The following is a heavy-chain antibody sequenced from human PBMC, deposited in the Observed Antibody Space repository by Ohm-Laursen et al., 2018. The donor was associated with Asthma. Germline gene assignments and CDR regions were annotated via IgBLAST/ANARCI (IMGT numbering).Heavy chain of an antibody. V-gene: IGHV2-70*01. CDR1: GFSLTSRPVG. Sequence: TQTLTLTCTFSGFSLTSRPVGVDWIRQPPGKALEWLAHIDWDDDKYYSTSLKTRLSISKDTSKNQVVLTITNMDPVDTATYYCARIRYYDSSGYLFDYWGQGTLVTVSS. CDR3: ARIRYYDSSGYLFDY. J-gene: IGHJ4*02. CDR2: IDWDDDK. D-gene: IGHD3-22*01.